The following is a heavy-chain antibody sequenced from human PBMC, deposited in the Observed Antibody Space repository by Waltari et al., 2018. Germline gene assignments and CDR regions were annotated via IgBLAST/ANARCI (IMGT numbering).Heavy chain of an antibody. V-gene: IGHV3-53*02. CDR1: GFTVSSNY. CDR2: IYSGGST. Sequence: EVQLVETGGGLIQPGGSLRLSCAASGFTVSSNYMSWVRQAPGKGLEWVSVIYSGGSTYYADSVKGRFTISRDNSENTLYLQMNSLRAEDTAVYYCAREVAAAGTSEAFDIWGQGTMVTVSS. CDR3: AREVAAAGTSEAFDI. D-gene: IGHD6-13*01. J-gene: IGHJ3*02.